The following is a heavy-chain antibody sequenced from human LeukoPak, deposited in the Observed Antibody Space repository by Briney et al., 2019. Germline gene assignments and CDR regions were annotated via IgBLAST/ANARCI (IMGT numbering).Heavy chain of an antibody. CDR2: IRTYNGNT. J-gene: IGHJ3*02. CDR1: GYTFTSYG. CDR3: ARDVVGATGGEDAFDI. D-gene: IGHD1-26*01. V-gene: IGHV1-18*01. Sequence: GASVKVSCKASGYTFTSYGISWVRQAPGQGLEWMGWIRTYNGNTKYAQKFQGRVTLTTDTSTNTAYMELRSLRSDDTAVFYCARDVVGATGGEDAFDIWGQGTMLTVSS.